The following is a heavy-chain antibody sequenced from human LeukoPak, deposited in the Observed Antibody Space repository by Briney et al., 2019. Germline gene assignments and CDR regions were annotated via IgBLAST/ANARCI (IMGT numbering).Heavy chain of an antibody. CDR2: ISSSGSTI. Sequence: GGSLRLSCAASGFTSSSYEMNWVRQGPGKGLEWVSYISSSGSTIYYADSVKGRFTISRDNAKNSLYLQMNSLRAEDTAVYYCARGPYSSGWYWVDYWGQGTLVTVSS. J-gene: IGHJ4*02. CDR1: GFTSSSYE. D-gene: IGHD6-19*01. V-gene: IGHV3-48*03. CDR3: ARGPYSSGWYWVDY.